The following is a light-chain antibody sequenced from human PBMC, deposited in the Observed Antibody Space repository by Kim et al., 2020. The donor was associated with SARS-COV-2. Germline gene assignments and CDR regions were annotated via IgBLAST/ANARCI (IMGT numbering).Light chain of an antibody. Sequence: SVGDRVTITCRASQSIATYLNWYQQKPEKAPNLLIYAASSLQSGVPSRFSGSGSGTDFTLIISSLQPEDFATYYCQQSYSTPRVTFGQGTRLEIK. CDR1: QSIATY. CDR2: AAS. J-gene: IGKJ5*01. V-gene: IGKV1-39*01. CDR3: QQSYSTPRVT.